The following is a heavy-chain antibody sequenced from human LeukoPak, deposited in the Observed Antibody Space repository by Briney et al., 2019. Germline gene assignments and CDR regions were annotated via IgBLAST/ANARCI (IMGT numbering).Heavy chain of an antibody. Sequence: GASVTVSCKASVYTFTGYYMHWVRQAPGQGLEWMGWINPNSGGTNYAQKFQGRVTMTRDTSISTAYMELSRLRSDDTAVYYCARDSCSGGSCYSLDAFDIWGQGTMVTVSS. CDR3: ARDSCSGGSCYSLDAFDI. V-gene: IGHV1-2*02. CDR1: VYTFTGYY. J-gene: IGHJ3*02. D-gene: IGHD2-15*01. CDR2: INPNSGGT.